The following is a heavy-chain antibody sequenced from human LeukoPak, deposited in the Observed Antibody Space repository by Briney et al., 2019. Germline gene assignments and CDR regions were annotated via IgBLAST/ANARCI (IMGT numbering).Heavy chain of an antibody. Sequence: QTGGSVRLSCAASGFTFSSYAMIWVPQAPGKGRVGISTISHSETSTHYADYVKGRFTISRDNSKNTLYLQMNSLRADDTAGYHCAKGHRLCSSGNCNSQVASWGHGTLVIVPS. CDR3: AKGHRLCSSGNCNSQVAS. CDR1: GFTFSSYA. CDR2: ISHSETST. V-gene: IGHV3-23*01. J-gene: IGHJ5*01. D-gene: IGHD2-15*01.